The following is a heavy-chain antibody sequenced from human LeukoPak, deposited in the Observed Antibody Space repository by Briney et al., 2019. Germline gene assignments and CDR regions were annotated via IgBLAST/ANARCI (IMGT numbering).Heavy chain of an antibody. V-gene: IGHV3-66*01. CDR3: AGGCNYGLDY. D-gene: IGHD3-3*01. J-gene: IGHJ4*02. Sequence: GGSLRLSCAASGFTVSSNYMTWVRQAPGKGLEWVSVIYSGGTTYYADSVKARFIISRDNSKNMLFLQMNSLRAEDTAVYYCAGGCNYGLDYWGQGTLVTVSS. CDR2: IYSGGTT. CDR1: GFTVSSNY.